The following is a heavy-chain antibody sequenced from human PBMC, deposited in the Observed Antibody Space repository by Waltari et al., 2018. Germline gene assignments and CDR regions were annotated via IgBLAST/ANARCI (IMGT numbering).Heavy chain of an antibody. CDR2: INPAGTTT. J-gene: IGHJ4*02. D-gene: IGHD5-12*01. CDR3: TRGGNYYFDY. Sequence: EVQLVESGGGLLQPGGSLRLSCAASGFTFSSSWIHWVRQPPGKGLVVVSRINPAGTTTNYADSVRCRFTISRDNAQNTVYLEMNSLRAEDTAVYFCTRGGNYYFDYWGRGTLVTVSS. V-gene: IGHV3-74*01. CDR1: GFTFSSSW.